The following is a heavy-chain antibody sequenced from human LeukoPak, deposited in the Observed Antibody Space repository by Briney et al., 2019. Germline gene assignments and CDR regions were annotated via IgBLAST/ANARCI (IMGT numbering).Heavy chain of an antibody. J-gene: IGHJ6*02. CDR1: NGSLTDYY. CDR3: ARDGYKFYYYYGMDV. V-gene: IGHV4-34*01. CDR2: INHSGGT. D-gene: IGHD5-24*01. Sequence: SETLSLTCAVYNGSLTDYYWSWIRQSPGKGLEWIGEINHSGGTTYNPSLKSRVTISVDTSKNQFSLKLSSVTAADTAVYYCARDGYKFYYYYGMDVWGQGTTVTVSS.